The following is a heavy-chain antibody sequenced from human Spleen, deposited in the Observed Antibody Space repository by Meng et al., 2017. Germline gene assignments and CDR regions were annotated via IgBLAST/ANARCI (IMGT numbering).Heavy chain of an antibody. CDR2: IYYRGRT. CDR3: TRDLDYYDFLASGGMDV. J-gene: IGHJ6*02. V-gene: IGHV4-61*08. D-gene: IGHD3-22*01. Sequence: GSLRLSCTVSGGSISTGDYYWAWIRQPPGKGLEWIGYIYYRGRTGYNPSLKSRVTISIDTSKNQFSLKLSSVTAADTARYYCTRDLDYYDFLASGGMDVWGQGTTVTVSS. CDR1: GGSISTGDYY.